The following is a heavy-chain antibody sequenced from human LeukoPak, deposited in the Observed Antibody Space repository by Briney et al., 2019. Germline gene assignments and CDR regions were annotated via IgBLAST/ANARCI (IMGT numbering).Heavy chain of an antibody. V-gene: IGHV3-23*01. J-gene: IGHJ4*02. Sequence: GGSLRLSCAASGFTFSSYAMRWVRQAPGKGLEWVSAISGSGGSTYYADSVKGRFTISRDNSKNTLYLQMYSLRAEDTAVYYCAKDHSSSWYYFDYWGQGTLVTVSS. CDR2: ISGSGGST. CDR3: AKDHSSSWYYFDY. CDR1: GFTFSSYA. D-gene: IGHD6-13*01.